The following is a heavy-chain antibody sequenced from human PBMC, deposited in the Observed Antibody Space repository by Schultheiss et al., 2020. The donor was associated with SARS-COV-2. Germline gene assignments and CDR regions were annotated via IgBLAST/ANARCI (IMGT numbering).Heavy chain of an antibody. CDR3: ARVEVRVTPVGFDY. V-gene: IGHV4-59*01. J-gene: IGHJ4*02. Sequence: SETLSLTCTVSGGSISRYYWSWIRQPPGKGLEWIGSIYHSGSTYYNPSLKSRVTISVDTSKNQFSLKLSSVTAADTAVYYCARVEVRVTPVGFDYWGQGTLVTVFS. CDR1: GGSISRYY. CDR2: IYHSGST. D-gene: IGHD2-21*02.